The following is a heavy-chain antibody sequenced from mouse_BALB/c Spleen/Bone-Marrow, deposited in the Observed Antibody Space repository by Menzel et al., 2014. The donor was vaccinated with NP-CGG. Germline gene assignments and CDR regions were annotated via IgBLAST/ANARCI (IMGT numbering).Heavy chain of an antibody. J-gene: IGHJ4*01. D-gene: IGHD2-1*01. CDR1: GYTFTSYW. V-gene: IGHV1S41*01. CDR3: ARFPIYYGNYGAMDY. CDR2: IAPGSGST. Sequence: DLVKPGASVKLSCEASGYTFTSYWINWIKQRPGQGLEWIGRIAPGSGSTYYNEMFKGKVTLTVDTSSSTAYIQLSSLSSEDSAVYFCARFPIYYGNYGAMDYWGQGTSVTVSS.